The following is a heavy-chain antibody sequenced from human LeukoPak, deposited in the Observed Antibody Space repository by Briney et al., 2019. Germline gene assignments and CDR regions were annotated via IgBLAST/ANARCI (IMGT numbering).Heavy chain of an antibody. CDR2: TYYRSRWFY. CDR3: AIDLVVAGGGNAFDI. Sequence: SQTLSLTCVISGDSVSSNIAAWTWIRQSPSRGLEWLGRTYYRSRWFYEYAVSVKGRIIINLDTSKNQLSLQMNSVIPEDTAVYYCAIDLVVAGGGNAFDIWGQGTMVTVSS. V-gene: IGHV6-1*01. D-gene: IGHD6-13*01. CDR1: GDSVSSNIAA. J-gene: IGHJ3*02.